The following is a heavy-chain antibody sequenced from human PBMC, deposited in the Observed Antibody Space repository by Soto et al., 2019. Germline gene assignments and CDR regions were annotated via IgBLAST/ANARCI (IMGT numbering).Heavy chain of an antibody. CDR3: ARGSTVTTGFDY. J-gene: IGHJ4*02. Sequence: SETLSLTCTVSGGSISSGGYYWSWIRQPPGKGLEWIGEINHSGSTNYNPSLKSRVTISVDTSKNQFSLKLSSVTAADTAVYYCARGSTVTTGFDYWGQGTLVTVS. CDR2: INHSGST. CDR1: GGSISSGGYY. V-gene: IGHV4-39*07. D-gene: IGHD4-4*01.